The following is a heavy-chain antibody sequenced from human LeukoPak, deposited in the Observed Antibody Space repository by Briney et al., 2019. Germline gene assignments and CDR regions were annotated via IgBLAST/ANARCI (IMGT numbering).Heavy chain of an antibody. D-gene: IGHD4/OR15-4a*01. CDR1: GFTFGDYG. CDR3: TRAPYNSANYPCCFDN. V-gene: IGHV3-49*04. Sequence: GESLKISCTSSGFTFGDYGVSWVRQAPGKGLEWVSFIRTKRYSGTSEYAASVKGRFTISRDDSKSIAYPQMDSLKIEDTALYYCTRAPYNSANYPCCFDNWGQGTLVTVSP. CDR2: IRTKRYSGTS. J-gene: IGHJ4*02.